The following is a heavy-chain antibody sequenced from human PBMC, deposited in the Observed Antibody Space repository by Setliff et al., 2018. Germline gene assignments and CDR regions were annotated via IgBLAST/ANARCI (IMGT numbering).Heavy chain of an antibody. J-gene: IGHJ4*02. CDR2: ISPYSGET. D-gene: IGHD3-16*01. Sequence: ASVKVSCKTSGFSFTNFGFSWVRQAPGQGLEWMGWISPYSGETNYAQKFQDRLSVTADTSSKTTYMELRSLTSDDTAVYFCTRSRAPRVVLAADFDFWGQGTLGTVSS. CDR1: GFSFTNFG. V-gene: IGHV1-18*01. CDR3: TRSRAPRVVLAADFDF.